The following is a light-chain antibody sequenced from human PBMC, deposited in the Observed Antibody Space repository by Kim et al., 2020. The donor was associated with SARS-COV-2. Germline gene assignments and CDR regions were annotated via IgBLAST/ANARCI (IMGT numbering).Light chain of an antibody. J-gene: IGLJ1*01. CDR2: DSN. CDR1: SSNIGINV. V-gene: IGLV1-44*01. Sequence: QSVLTQPPSASGTPGQRVTISCSGSSSNIGINVVNWYQQLPGTAPKLLIYDSNQRPSGVPDRFSGSKSGTSASLAIGGLQSEDEADYFCATWDDSLTGFVLGTGTKVTVL. CDR3: ATWDDSLTGFV.